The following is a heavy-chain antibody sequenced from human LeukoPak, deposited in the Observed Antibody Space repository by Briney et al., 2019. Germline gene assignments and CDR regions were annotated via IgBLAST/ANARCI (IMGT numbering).Heavy chain of an antibody. V-gene: IGHV4-59*08. J-gene: IGHJ5*02. CDR1: GRSISRYY. CDR2: IYYSEST. CDR3: ASGRLEAAAAWFDP. Sequence: SEPLTLICSVWGRSISRYYGSWMRQPTGKGLEWIGYIYYSESTNYNPSLKSRVTISVDTSKNQFSLKLSSVTAADTAVYYCASGRLEAAAAWFDPWGQGTLVTVSS. D-gene: IGHD6-13*01.